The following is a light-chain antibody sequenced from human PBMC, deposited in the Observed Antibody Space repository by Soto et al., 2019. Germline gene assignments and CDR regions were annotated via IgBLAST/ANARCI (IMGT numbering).Light chain of an antibody. CDR3: QNYNSPLYT. Sequence: DIQMTQSPSSLSASVGDRVTITCRASQAISNYLAWYQQKPGKVPKLLIYAASTLQSGVPSRFSGSGSGTDFTLTISSLQPDDVATYYCQNYNSPLYTFGQGTKLEIK. CDR1: QAISNY. CDR2: AAS. V-gene: IGKV1-27*01. J-gene: IGKJ2*01.